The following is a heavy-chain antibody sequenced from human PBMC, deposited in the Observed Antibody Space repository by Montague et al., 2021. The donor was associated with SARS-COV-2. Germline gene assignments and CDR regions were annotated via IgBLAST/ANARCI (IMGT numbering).Heavy chain of an antibody. CDR2: IYIGGIT. CDR3: AREPAVGGEYYFDH. Sequence: SLRLSCAVSGFTVSNYYMSWVRQAPGKGLEWVSVIYIGGITYYADSVKGRFVISRDNSKNMLSLQMNSLRAEDTALYYCAREPAVGGEYYFDHWSQGTLVTVSS. D-gene: IGHD6-19*01. V-gene: IGHV3-66*01. CDR1: GFTVSNYY. J-gene: IGHJ4*02.